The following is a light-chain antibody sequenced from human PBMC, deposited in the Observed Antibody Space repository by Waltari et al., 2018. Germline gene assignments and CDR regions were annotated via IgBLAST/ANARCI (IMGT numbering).Light chain of an antibody. CDR1: SSDVGGYNF. J-gene: IGLJ1*01. CDR3: SSYTHSSTPRGV. Sequence: QSALTQPASVSGSPGQSITISCTGTSSDVGGYNFVSWYQQHPGKAPKLMIYEVSNRPAGVSNRFSGSKSGNTASLTISGLQAEDEADYYCSSYTHSSTPRGVFGNGTKVTVL. CDR2: EVS. V-gene: IGLV2-14*01.